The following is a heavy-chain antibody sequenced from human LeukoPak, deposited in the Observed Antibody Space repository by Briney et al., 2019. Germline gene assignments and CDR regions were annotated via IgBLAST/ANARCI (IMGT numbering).Heavy chain of an antibody. CDR3: ARDGYSYGPWYYYYMDV. Sequence: PGGSLRLSCAASGFTFSSYSMNWVRQAPGKGREWVSSISSSSSYIYYADSVKGRFTISRDNAKNSLYLQMNSLRAEDTAVYYCARDGYSYGPWYYYYMDVWGKGTTVTVSS. D-gene: IGHD5-18*01. J-gene: IGHJ6*03. CDR1: GFTFSSYS. V-gene: IGHV3-21*01. CDR2: ISSSSSYI.